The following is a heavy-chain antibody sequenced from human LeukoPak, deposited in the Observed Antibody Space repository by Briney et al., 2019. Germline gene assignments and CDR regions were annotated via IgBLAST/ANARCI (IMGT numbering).Heavy chain of an antibody. D-gene: IGHD1-1*01. CDR3: ARDRSYWNAGRTSAFDI. CDR2: IYYSGST. V-gene: IGHV4-39*07. J-gene: IGHJ3*02. Sequence: SETLSLTCTVSGGSISSSSYYWGWIRQPPGKGLEWIGSIYYSGSTYYNPSLKSRVTISVDTSKNQFSLKLSSVTAADTAVYYCARDRSYWNAGRTSAFDIWGQGTMVTVSS. CDR1: GGSISSSSYY.